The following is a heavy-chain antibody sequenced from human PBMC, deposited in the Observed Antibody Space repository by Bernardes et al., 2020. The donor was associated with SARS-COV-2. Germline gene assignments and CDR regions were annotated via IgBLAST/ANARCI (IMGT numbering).Heavy chain of an antibody. D-gene: IGHD3-10*01. CDR2: SSWDGGSA. J-gene: IGHJ4*02. CDR1: GLTIDDYA. CDR3: ASSYWNRHYFDS. V-gene: IGHV3-43D*03. Sequence: GGFLTPSSAASGLTIDDYAMHWVRPAPGKGLEWVSLSSWDGGSAHYVDSVKGRFTISRDNSKNSLYLQMNSLRSEDTALYYCASSYWNRHYFDSWGQGTLVTVSA.